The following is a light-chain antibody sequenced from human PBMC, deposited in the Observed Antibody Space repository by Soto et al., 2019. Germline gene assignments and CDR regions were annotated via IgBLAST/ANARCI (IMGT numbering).Light chain of an antibody. CDR3: ETWDSNTRV. Sequence: QLVLTQSSSASASLXSSVKLTCTLSSGHSSYIIAWHHQQPGKAPRYLMKLEGSGSYNKGSGVPDRFSGSSSGADRYLTISNLQFEDEANYYCETWDSNTRVFGGGTKLTVL. CDR1: SGHSSYI. V-gene: IGLV4-60*02. J-gene: IGLJ2*01. CDR2: LEGSGSY.